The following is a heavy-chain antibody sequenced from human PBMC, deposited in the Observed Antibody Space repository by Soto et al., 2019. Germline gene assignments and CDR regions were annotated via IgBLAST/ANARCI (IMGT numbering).Heavy chain of an antibody. CDR3: ARDDKGVSAAMLY. V-gene: IGHV4-4*07. CDR1: GDSVSGYY. D-gene: IGHD2-2*01. CDR2: MYTSGIT. Sequence: SETLSLTCSVSGDSVSGYYWYWIRQPAGKGLEWIGRMYTSGITNYSPSLKSRVTMSVDTSKNQFSLKLTSVTAADTAVYYCARDDKGVSAAMLYWGQGTLFTVSS. J-gene: IGHJ4*02.